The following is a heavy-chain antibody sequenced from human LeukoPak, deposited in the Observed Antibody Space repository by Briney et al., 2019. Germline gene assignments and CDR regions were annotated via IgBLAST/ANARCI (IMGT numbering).Heavy chain of an antibody. Sequence: SETLSLTCAVYGGSFSGYYWSWIRQPPGKGLEWIGEINHSGSTNYNPSLKSRVTISVDTSKNQFSLQLNSVTPEDTAVYYCATSYYDSSGYYPSFDYWGQGTLVTVSS. V-gene: IGHV4-34*01. CDR1: GGSFSGYY. J-gene: IGHJ4*02. CDR2: INHSGST. D-gene: IGHD3-22*01. CDR3: ATSYYDSSGYYPSFDY.